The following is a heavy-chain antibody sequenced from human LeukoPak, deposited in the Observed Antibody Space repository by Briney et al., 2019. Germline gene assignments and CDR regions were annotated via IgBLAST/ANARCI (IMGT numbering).Heavy chain of an antibody. CDR1: GYSFTSYW. CDR3: ARPNDILTGYYFDY. D-gene: IGHD3-9*01. Sequence: GESLKISCKGSGYSFTSYWIAWVRQMPRKGLEWMGIIYPDDSDTTYSPSFQGQVIISADKSTSTAYLQWSSLKASDTAMYYCARPNDILTGYYFDYWGQGTLVTVSS. J-gene: IGHJ4*02. V-gene: IGHV5-51*01. CDR2: IYPDDSDT.